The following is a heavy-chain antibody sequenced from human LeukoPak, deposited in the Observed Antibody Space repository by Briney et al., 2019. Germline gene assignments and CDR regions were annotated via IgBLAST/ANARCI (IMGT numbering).Heavy chain of an antibody. J-gene: IGHJ3*02. Sequence: GGSLRLSCAASAFSVSTNYMSWVRQAPGKGLEWVANIKQDGSEKYYVDSVKGRFTISRDNAKNSLCLQMNSLRAEDTAVYYCARGGSRASWGGAFDIWGQGTMVTVSS. CDR3: ARGGSRASWGGAFDI. CDR1: AFSVSTNY. CDR2: IKQDGSEK. V-gene: IGHV3-7*01. D-gene: IGHD3-16*01.